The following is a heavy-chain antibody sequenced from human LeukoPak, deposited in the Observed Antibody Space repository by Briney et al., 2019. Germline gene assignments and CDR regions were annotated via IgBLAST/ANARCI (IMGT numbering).Heavy chain of an antibody. CDR2: IHTSGST. Sequence: GGSLRLPCAASGFSVSGNYMSWVRQAPGKGLEWVSFIHTSGSTFYADSVKGRFTISRDNSKNTLYLQMNSLRAENTAVYYCARGYCSGGSCSKFGYWGQGTLVTVSS. CDR3: ARGYCSGGSCSKFGY. J-gene: IGHJ4*02. D-gene: IGHD2-15*01. V-gene: IGHV3-53*01. CDR1: GFSVSGNY.